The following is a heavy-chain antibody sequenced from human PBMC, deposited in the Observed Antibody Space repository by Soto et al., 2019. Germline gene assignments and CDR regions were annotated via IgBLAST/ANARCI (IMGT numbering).Heavy chain of an antibody. J-gene: IGHJ3*02. Sequence: PGGSLRLSCAASGFTFSSYAMTWVRQAPGKGLEWVSGISGSGDNTYYAVSVKGHLTISRDNSKNTLYLQMNSLRAEDTATYYCAKDLHSGSTPGDAFDIWGQGTMVTVSS. CDR2: ISGSGDNT. V-gene: IGHV3-23*01. CDR3: AKDLHSGSTPGDAFDI. D-gene: IGHD3-22*01. CDR1: GFTFSSYA.